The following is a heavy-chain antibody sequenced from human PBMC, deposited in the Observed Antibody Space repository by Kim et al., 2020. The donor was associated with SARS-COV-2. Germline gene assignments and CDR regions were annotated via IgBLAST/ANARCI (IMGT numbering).Heavy chain of an antibody. J-gene: IGHJ4*02. CDR1: RYNFIAYY. CDR3: ARRGGEVGYFDY. D-gene: IGHD3-16*01. V-gene: IGHV1-2*06. CDR2: VNAANGVP. Sequence: ASVKVSCKASRYNFIAYYIHWVRQAPGQGLEWMGRVNAANGVPSYPQKFQGRVTMTTDTSITTAYLELSSLTSDDTATYFCARRGGEVGYFDYWGQGTPVTVSS.